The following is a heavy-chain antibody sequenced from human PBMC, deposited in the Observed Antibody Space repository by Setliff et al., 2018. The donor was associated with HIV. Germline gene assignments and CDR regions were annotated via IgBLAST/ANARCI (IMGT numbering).Heavy chain of an antibody. Sequence: ASVKVSCKASGYTFTNYYMHWVRQAPGQGLEWMGWIQTNSGGTKIAQKFQGRVTMTRDTSISTTYMELNSLTSDDTAVYYCARGRHSGTYEAFDIWGQGTVVTVSS. CDR2: IQTNSGGT. J-gene: IGHJ3*02. CDR3: ARGRHSGTYEAFDI. CDR1: GYTFTNYY. V-gene: IGHV1-2*02. D-gene: IGHD1-26*01.